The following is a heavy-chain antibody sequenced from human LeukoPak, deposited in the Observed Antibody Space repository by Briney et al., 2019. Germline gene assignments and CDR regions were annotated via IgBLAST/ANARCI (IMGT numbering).Heavy chain of an antibody. V-gene: IGHV4-59*01. CDR2: IYYSGST. CDR3: ARIRGGPIAATGTGTYNWFDP. J-gene: IGHJ5*02. CDR1: GGSISSYY. Sequence: SETLSLTCTVSGGSISSYYWSWLRQPPGKGLEWIGYIYYSGSTNYNPSLKSRVTISVDTSKNQFSLKLSSVTAADTAVYYCARIRGGPIAATGTGTYNWFDPWGQGTLVTVSS. D-gene: IGHD6-13*01.